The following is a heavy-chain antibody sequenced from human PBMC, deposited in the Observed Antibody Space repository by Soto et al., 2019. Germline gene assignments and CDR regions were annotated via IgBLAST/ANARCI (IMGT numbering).Heavy chain of an antibody. V-gene: IGHV4-34*01. CDR2: INHSGST. CDR3: ARDLTSNWFDP. J-gene: IGHJ5*02. Sequence: ETLSLTCAVYGGSFSGYYWSWIRQPPGKGLEWIGEINHSGSTNYNPSLKSRVTISVDTSKNQFSLKLSSVTAADTAVYYCARDLTSNWFDPWGQGTLVTVSS. D-gene: IGHD1-20*01. CDR1: GGSFSGYY.